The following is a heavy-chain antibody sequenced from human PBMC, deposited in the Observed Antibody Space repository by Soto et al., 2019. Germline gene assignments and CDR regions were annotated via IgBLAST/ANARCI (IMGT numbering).Heavy chain of an antibody. D-gene: IGHD3-10*01. Sequence: SGGSLRLSCAASGFTFSSYWMSWVRQAPGKGLEWVANIKQDGSEKYYVDSVKGRFTISRDNAKNSLYLQMNSPRAEDTAVYYCAREGITMVRGVIITRAFDIWGQGTMVTVSS. V-gene: IGHV3-7*01. CDR2: IKQDGSEK. J-gene: IGHJ3*02. CDR3: AREGITMVRGVIITRAFDI. CDR1: GFTFSSYW.